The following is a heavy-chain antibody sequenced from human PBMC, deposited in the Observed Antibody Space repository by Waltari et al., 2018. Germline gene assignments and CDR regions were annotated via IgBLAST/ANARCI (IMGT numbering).Heavy chain of an antibody. Sequence: EAQLMESGGGLVQPGGSLRLTCEDSGFTFSDYWMTWVRQAPGKALEWVADIKKDGSETNFVDSVAGRFSISRDNAKNSLFLHMYSLRVEDTAIYYCARVDSSSRFRPSDLWGQGTVVTVSS. D-gene: IGHD3-22*01. J-gene: IGHJ3*01. CDR3: ARVDSSSRFRPSDL. CDR1: GFTFSDYW. CDR2: IKKDGSET. V-gene: IGHV3-7*01.